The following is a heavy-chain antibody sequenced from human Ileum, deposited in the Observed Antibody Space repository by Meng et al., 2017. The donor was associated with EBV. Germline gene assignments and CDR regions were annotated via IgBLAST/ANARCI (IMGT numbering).Heavy chain of an antibody. CDR2: ISAYNGNT. J-gene: IGHJ4*02. V-gene: IGHV1-18*01. D-gene: IGHD3-16*01. Sequence: QGPLVQRGHGGKMPGAAAKVSRKACSYTFTRYYINWVRQATGKGLEWLGWISAYNGNTNYAQKLQGIVTMTTDTSTSTAYMELRSLRSDDTAVYYCASAPPPNIRLGFDYWGQGTLVTVSS. CDR1: SYTFTRYY. CDR3: ASAPPPNIRLGFDY.